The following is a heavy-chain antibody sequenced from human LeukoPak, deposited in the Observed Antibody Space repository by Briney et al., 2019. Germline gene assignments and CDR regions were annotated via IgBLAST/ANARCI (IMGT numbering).Heavy chain of an antibody. Sequence: PGGSLRLSCEASGFTFNNFGMHWVRQAPGKGLEWVSAISDGGGSTSYADSVKGRFTISRDNSKNTLYLQMNSLRAEDTAVYYCARVGWTTVTTRDAFDIWGQGTMVTVSS. CDR1: GFTFNNFG. CDR3: ARVGWTTVTTRDAFDI. CDR2: ISDGGGST. V-gene: IGHV3-NL1*01. D-gene: IGHD4-17*01. J-gene: IGHJ3*02.